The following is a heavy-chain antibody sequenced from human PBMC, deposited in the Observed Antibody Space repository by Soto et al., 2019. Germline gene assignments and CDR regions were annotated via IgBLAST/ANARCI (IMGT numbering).Heavy chain of an antibody. CDR2: IYYSGST. J-gene: IGHJ6*02. V-gene: IGHV4-39*07. Sequence: PSETLSLTCTVSGGPISSSSYYWGRIRQPPGKGLEWIGSIYYSGSTYYNPSLKSRVTISVDTSKSQFSLKLSSVTAADTAVFYCTRDKYSYHYCMDVWGEGTTVTVSS. CDR1: GGPISSSSYY. CDR3: TRDKYSYHYCMDV.